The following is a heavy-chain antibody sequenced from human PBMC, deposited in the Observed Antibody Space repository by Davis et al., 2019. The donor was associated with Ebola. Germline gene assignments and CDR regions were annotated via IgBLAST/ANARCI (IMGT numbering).Heavy chain of an antibody. D-gene: IGHD4-17*01. CDR3: ARHGFGDFWYFGL. CDR2: IWYDGSNK. J-gene: IGHJ2*01. CDR1: GFIFDDYA. Sequence: GGSLRLSCAASGFIFDDYAMTWVRQAPGKGLEWVAVIWYDGSNKYYADSVKGRLTISRDNSKNTLYLQMNNLRDEDTAMYYCARHGFGDFWYFGLWGRGTRVTVSS. V-gene: IGHV3-33*08.